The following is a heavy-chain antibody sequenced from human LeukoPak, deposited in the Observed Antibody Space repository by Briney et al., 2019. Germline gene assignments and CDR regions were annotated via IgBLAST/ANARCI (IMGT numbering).Heavy chain of an antibody. V-gene: IGHV3-30-3*01. Sequence: GGSLRLSCAASGFTFSSYAMHWVRQAPGKGLEWVAVISYDGSNKYYADSVKGRFTISRDNSKNTLYLQMNSLRAEDTAVYYCAIDRTRAYDFWSGYYGGGDAFDIWGQGTMVTVSS. CDR3: AIDRTRAYDFWSGYYGGGDAFDI. J-gene: IGHJ3*02. D-gene: IGHD3-3*01. CDR2: ISYDGSNK. CDR1: GFTFSSYA.